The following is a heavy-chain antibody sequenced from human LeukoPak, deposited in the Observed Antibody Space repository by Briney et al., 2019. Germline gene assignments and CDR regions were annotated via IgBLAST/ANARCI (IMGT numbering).Heavy chain of an antibody. J-gene: IGHJ4*02. V-gene: IGHV3-23*01. CDR2: ISAGGTHT. CDR3: IKEGGNPPDYFDS. Sequence: GGSLRLSCAARRFTVSSFAMGWFRQAPGKGLQWVSAISAGGTHTYYADSVEGRFTIYRDNSKNTLYLQMNSLTADDAAVYYCIKEGGNPPDYFDSWGQGTLVTVSS. CDR1: RFTVSSFA. D-gene: IGHD1-14*01.